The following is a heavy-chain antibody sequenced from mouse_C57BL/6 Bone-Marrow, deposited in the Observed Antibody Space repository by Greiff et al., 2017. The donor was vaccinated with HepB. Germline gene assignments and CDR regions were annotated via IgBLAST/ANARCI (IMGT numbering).Heavy chain of an antibody. J-gene: IGHJ2*01. Sequence: QVQLQQSGAELARPGASVKLSCKASGYTFTSYGISWVKQRTGQGLEWIGEIYPRSGNTYYNEKFKGKATLTADKSSSTAYMVLRSLTSEDSAVYFCARSGITTVVAFDYWGQGTTLTVSS. CDR2: IYPRSGNT. V-gene: IGHV1-81*01. CDR3: ARSGITTVVAFDY. CDR1: GYTFTSYG. D-gene: IGHD1-1*01.